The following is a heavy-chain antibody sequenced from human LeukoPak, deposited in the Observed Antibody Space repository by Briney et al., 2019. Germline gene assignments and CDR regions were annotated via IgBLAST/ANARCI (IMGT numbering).Heavy chain of an antibody. CDR3: ARDRVSTYGSDPLDY. CDR2: ISYDGSNK. D-gene: IGHD3-10*01. Sequence: GGSLRLSCAASGFTFSSYAMHWVRQAPGKGLEWVAVISYDGSNKYYADSVKGRFTISRDNSKNTLYLQVNSLRAEDTAVYYCARDRVSTYGSDPLDYWGQGTLVTVSS. J-gene: IGHJ4*02. V-gene: IGHV3-30-3*01. CDR1: GFTFSSYA.